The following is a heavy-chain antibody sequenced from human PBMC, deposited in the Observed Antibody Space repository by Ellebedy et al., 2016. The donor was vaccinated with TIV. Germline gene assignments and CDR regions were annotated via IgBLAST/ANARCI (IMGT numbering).Heavy chain of an antibody. J-gene: IGHJ5*02. CDR2: IIPIFGTA. CDR1: GGTFSSYA. V-gene: IGHV1-69*13. Sequence: SVKVSCXASGGTFSSYAISWVRQAPGQGLEWMGGIIPIFGTANYAQKFQGRVTITADESTSTAYMELSSLRSEDTAVYYCARDKRGLLWGGFNPWGQGTLVTVSS. CDR3: ARDKRGLLWGGFNP. D-gene: IGHD3-10*01.